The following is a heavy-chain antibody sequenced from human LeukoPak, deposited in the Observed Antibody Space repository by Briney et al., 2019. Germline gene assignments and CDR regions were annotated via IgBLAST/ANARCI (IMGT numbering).Heavy chain of an antibody. J-gene: IGHJ3*02. D-gene: IGHD1-26*01. V-gene: IGHV3-23*01. CDR2: ISGSGGST. Sequence: GGSLRLSCAASGFTFSSYGMSWVRQAPGKGLEWASAISGSGGSTYYADSVKGRFTISRDNSKNTLYLQMNSLRAEDTAVYYCARESVGAFDIWGQGTMVTVSS. CDR1: GFTFSSYG. CDR3: ARESVGAFDI.